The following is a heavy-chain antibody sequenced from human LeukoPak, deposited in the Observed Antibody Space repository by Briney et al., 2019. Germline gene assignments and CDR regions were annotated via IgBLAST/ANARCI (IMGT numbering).Heavy chain of an antibody. Sequence: SVKVSCKASGGTFSSYAISWVRQAPGQGLEWMGRIIPILGIANYAQKFQGRVTMTRDTSTSTVYMELSSLRSEDTAVYYCAVYGDSYFDYWGQGTLVTVSS. CDR1: GGTFSSYA. V-gene: IGHV1-69*04. CDR3: AVYGDSYFDY. J-gene: IGHJ4*02. D-gene: IGHD4-17*01. CDR2: IIPILGIA.